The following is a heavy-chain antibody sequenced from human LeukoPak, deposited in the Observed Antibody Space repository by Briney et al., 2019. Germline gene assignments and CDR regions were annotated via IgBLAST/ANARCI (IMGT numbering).Heavy chain of an antibody. CDR1: GFIFGKYW. V-gene: IGHV3-23*01. CDR2: SSGDGGNT. D-gene: IGHD3-3*01. CDR3: AKQGRNDFVDS. J-gene: IGHJ4*02. Sequence: GGSLRLSCAASGFIFGKYWMSWVRQAPGKGLEWVSASSGDGGNTDYANSVKGRFTISRDNSKNTIYLQMNSLRADDTAVYYCAKQGRNDFVDSWGQGTLVTVSS.